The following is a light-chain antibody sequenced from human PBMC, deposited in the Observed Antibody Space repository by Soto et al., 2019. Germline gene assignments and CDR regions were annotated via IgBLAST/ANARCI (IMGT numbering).Light chain of an antibody. Sequence: QSALTQPPSVSAAPGQKVTISCSGSSSNIGKNYVSWYQHLPRAAPKALIYENNKRPSGIPDRFSGSKSGTSATLGITGLQTGDEADYYCGTWDSSLSAYVFGTGTKVTV. CDR2: ENN. V-gene: IGLV1-51*02. CDR1: SSNIGKNY. J-gene: IGLJ1*01. CDR3: GTWDSSLSAYV.